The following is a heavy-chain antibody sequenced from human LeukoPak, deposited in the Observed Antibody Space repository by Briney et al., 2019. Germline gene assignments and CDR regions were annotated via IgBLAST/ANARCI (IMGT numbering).Heavy chain of an antibody. V-gene: IGHV3-33*06. CDR1: GFTFTNYG. CDR2: IWYDGSNK. Sequence: GGSLRLSCTTSGFTFTNYGINWVRQAPGKGLEWVAVIWYDGSNKYYADSVKGRFTISRDNSKTSLYLQMNSLTVEDTAVYYCAKGSAVADLHFDYWGQGTLVTVSS. J-gene: IGHJ4*02. D-gene: IGHD6-19*01. CDR3: AKGSAVADLHFDY.